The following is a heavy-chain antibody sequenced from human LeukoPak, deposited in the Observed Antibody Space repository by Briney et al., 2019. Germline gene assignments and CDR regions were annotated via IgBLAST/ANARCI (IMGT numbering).Heavy chain of an antibody. CDR2: ISGSGGGT. J-gene: IGHJ5*02. Sequence: GGSLRLSCAASGFTFSSYAMSWVRQAPGKGLEWVSAISGSGGGTYYADSVKGRFTVSRDNSKNTLYLQMNSLRAEDTAVYYCAKIMVRGGDLGVNWFDPWGQGTLVTVSS. D-gene: IGHD3-10*01. V-gene: IGHV3-23*01. CDR1: GFTFSSYA. CDR3: AKIMVRGGDLGVNWFDP.